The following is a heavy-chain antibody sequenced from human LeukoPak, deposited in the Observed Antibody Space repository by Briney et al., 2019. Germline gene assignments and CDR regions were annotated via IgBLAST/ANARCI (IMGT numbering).Heavy chain of an antibody. D-gene: IGHD3-22*01. J-gene: IGHJ4*02. Sequence: SETLSLTCTVSGGSISSYYWSWIRQPPGKGLEYIGYIYYSGSTNYNPSLKSRVTISVDTSKNQFSLKLRSVTAADTAVYYCARVTGYMIEDYFDNWGQGTLVTVSS. V-gene: IGHV4-59*01. CDR2: IYYSGST. CDR3: ARVTGYMIEDYFDN. CDR1: GGSISSYY.